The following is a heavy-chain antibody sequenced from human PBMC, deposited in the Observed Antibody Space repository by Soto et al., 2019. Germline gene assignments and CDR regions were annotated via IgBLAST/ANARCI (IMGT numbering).Heavy chain of an antibody. D-gene: IGHD2-2*01. J-gene: IGHJ5*02. V-gene: IGHV1-3*01. Sequence: QVQLVQSGAEVKKAGASVRISCKASGYTFSTSGMHWVRQAPGQGLEWVGWINGVNGNTKYSQKFQDRVTITRDSSASTAYMELSGLTSEDTGVFYCERAPRLTQLSAWGQGTLVIVSS. CDR2: INGVNGNT. CDR3: ERAPRLTQLSA. CDR1: GYTFSTSG.